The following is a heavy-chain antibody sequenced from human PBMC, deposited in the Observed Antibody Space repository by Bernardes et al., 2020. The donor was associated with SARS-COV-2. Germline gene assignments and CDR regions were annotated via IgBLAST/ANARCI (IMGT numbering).Heavy chain of an antibody. J-gene: IGHJ3*02. CDR1: GFTFTSSA. CDR3: AAARGSDAFDI. CDR2: LVVGSGNT. V-gene: IGHV1-58*01. Sequence: VKVSCKASGFTFTSSAVQWVRQARGQRLEWIGWLVVGSGNTNYAQKFQERVTITRDMSTSTAYMELSSLRSEDTAVYYCAAARGSDAFDIWGQGTMVTVSS.